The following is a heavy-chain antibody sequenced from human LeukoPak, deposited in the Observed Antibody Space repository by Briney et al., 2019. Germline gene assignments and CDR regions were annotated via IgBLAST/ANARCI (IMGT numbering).Heavy chain of an antibody. Sequence: GGSLRLSCAASGFTFRDYYMSWIRQAPGKGLEWVSYISISGSTTYYAASVRGRFTISRDNAKNSVYLQMDSLRAEDTAVYYCARRSQGVITTGDYVTEIYFFESWGPGTLVTVSS. V-gene: IGHV3-11*01. CDR1: GFTFRDYY. J-gene: IGHJ4*02. CDR2: ISISGSTT. D-gene: IGHD3-9*01. CDR3: ARRSQGVITTGDYVTEIYFFES.